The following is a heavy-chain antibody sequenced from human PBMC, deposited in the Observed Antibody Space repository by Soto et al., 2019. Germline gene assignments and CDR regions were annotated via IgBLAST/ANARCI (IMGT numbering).Heavy chain of an antibody. CDR2: ISYDGSNK. V-gene: IGHV3-30-3*01. D-gene: IGHD5-12*01. J-gene: IGHJ4*02. CDR1: GFTFSSYA. Sequence: GGSLRLSCAASGFTFSSYAMHWVRQAPGKGLEWVAVISYDGSNKYYADSVKGRFTISRDNSKNTLYLQMNSLRAEDTAVYYCARRVVATAFYFDYWGQGTLVTVSS. CDR3: ARRVVATAFYFDY.